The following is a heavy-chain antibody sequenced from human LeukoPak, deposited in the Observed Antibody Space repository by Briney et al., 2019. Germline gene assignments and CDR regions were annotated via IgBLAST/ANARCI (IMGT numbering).Heavy chain of an antibody. D-gene: IGHD6-6*01. CDR3: ARSEHSSSSFDY. CDR1: GFTFSSYS. CDR2: ISSSSTHI. Sequence: GGSLRLSCAASGFTFSSYSMNWVRQAPGKGLEWVSYISSSSTHIYYADSVKGRFTISRDNARNSLYLQMNSLRAEDTAIYYCARSEHSSSSFDYWGQGTLVTVSS. J-gene: IGHJ4*02. V-gene: IGHV3-21*01.